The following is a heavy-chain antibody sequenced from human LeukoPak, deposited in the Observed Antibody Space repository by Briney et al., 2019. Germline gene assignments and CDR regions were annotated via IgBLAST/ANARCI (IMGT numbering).Heavy chain of an antibody. J-gene: IGHJ4*02. CDR2: ISSSSSTI. V-gene: IGHV3-48*01. D-gene: IGHD2-15*01. Sequence: GSLRLSCAASGFTFSSYSMNWVRQAPGKGLEWVSYISSSSSTIYYADSVKGRFTISRDNAKNSLYLQMNSLRAEDTAVYYCARSVCSGGSCYTPFDYWGQGTLVTVSS. CDR3: ARSVCSGGSCYTPFDY. CDR1: GFTFSSYS.